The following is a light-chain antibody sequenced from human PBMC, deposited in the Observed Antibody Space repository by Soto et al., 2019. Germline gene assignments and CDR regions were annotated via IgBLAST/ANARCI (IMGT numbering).Light chain of an antibody. CDR2: SDY. V-gene: IGLV1-44*01. J-gene: IGLJ1*01. Sequence: QSVLTQSPSASGPPGQRVTISCSGSSSNIGRNTVNWYQKHPGTAPKLLIFSDYQRPSGVPDRFSGSKSGTSASLAISGLLPGDEADYYCQSYDSSLSGSVFGTGTKVTVL. CDR3: QSYDSSLSGSV. CDR1: SSNIGRNT.